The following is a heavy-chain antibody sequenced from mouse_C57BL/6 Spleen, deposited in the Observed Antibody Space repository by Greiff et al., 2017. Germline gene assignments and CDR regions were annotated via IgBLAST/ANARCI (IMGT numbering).Heavy chain of an antibody. D-gene: IGHD4-1*01. CDR3: ARSDWEGAMDY. CDR1: GYTFTDYN. CDR2: INPNNGGT. V-gene: IGHV1-18*01. Sequence: VQLQQSGPELVKPGASVTIPCQASGYTFTDYNMDWVKQSHGKSLEWIGDINPNNGGTIYNQKFKGKATLTVDKSSSTAYMELRSLTSEDTAVYYCARSDWEGAMDYWGQGTSVTVSS. J-gene: IGHJ4*01.